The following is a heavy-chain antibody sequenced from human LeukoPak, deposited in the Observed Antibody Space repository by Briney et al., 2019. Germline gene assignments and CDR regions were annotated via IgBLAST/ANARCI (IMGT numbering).Heavy chain of an antibody. Sequence: GGSLRLSCAASGFTFSNYWMGWVRQAPGKGLEYVANIKSDGSETYYVDSVKGRFTTSRDNARNSLYLQVNSLRAEDTAVYYCARDVWGRLDYWGQGTLVPVSS. V-gene: IGHV3-7*01. D-gene: IGHD2-8*01. CDR3: ARDVWGRLDY. CDR1: GFTFSNYW. J-gene: IGHJ4*02. CDR2: IKSDGSET.